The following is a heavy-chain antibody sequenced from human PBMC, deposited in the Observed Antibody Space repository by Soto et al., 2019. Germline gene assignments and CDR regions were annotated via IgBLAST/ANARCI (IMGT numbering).Heavy chain of an antibody. V-gene: IGHV3-30-3*01. Sequence: QVQLVESGGGVVQPGRSLRLSCAASGFTFSSYALHWVRQAPGKGLEWVAVISYDGSDKYYADSVKGRFTISTDNSKTTLYLQRNSLRAEDTAVYYCGCPRLGYWGQGTLVTVSS. CDR1: GFTFSSYA. CDR2: ISYDGSDK. D-gene: IGHD2-2*01. CDR3: GCPRLGY. J-gene: IGHJ4*02.